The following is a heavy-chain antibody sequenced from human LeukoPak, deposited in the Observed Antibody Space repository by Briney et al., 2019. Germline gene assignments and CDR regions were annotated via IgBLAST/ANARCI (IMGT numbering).Heavy chain of an antibody. Sequence: GGSLRLSCAASGFTFSSYAMSWVRQAPGKGLEWVSGISGSGGSTYYADSVKGRFTISRDNSKNTLYLQMNSLRAEDTAVYYCAKAAIGSSWYRYYYYYYMDVWGKGTTVTVSS. V-gene: IGHV3-23*01. CDR1: GFTFSSYA. CDR3: AKAAIGSSWYRYYYYYYMDV. D-gene: IGHD6-13*01. CDR2: ISGSGGST. J-gene: IGHJ6*03.